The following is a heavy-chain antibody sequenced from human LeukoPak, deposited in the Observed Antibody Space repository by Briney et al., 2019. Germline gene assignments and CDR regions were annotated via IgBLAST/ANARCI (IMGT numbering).Heavy chain of an antibody. Sequence: SETLSLTCTVSGGSLSSGDYYWSWIRQPPGKGLEWIGYIYYSGSTYYNPSLKSRVTISVDTSKNQFSLKLSSVAAADTAVYYCARSVPYSYGHYYFDYWGQGTLFTVSS. J-gene: IGHJ4*02. CDR3: ARSVPYSYGHYYFDY. CDR2: IYYSGST. V-gene: IGHV4-30-4*08. D-gene: IGHD5-18*01. CDR1: GGSLSSGDYY.